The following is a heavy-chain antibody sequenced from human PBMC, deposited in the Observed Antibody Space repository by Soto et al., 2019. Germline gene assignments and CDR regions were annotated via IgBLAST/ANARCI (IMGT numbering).Heavy chain of an antibody. CDR2: INPNSGGT. Sequence: ASVKVSCKASGYTFTGYYMHWVRQAPGQGLEWMGWINPNSGGTNYAQKFQGWVTMTRDTSISTAYMELSRLRSDDTAVYYCARDLSGYDRDYYYYYGMDVWGQGTTVTVSS. J-gene: IGHJ6*02. CDR1: GYTFTGYY. CDR3: ARDLSGYDRDYYYYYGMDV. V-gene: IGHV1-2*04. D-gene: IGHD5-12*01.